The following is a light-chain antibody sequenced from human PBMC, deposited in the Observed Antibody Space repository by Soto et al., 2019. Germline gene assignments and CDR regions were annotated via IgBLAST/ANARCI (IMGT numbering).Light chain of an antibody. CDR2: GAS. CDR3: QRYRTS. CDR1: QSVSSSY. V-gene: IGKV3-20*01. J-gene: IGKJ4*01. Sequence: EIVLTQSPGTLSLSPGERATLSCRASQSVSSSYLAWYQRKPGQPPRLLIYGASSRATGIPDRFSGSGSGTDFTLTITRLEPEDFEVYYCQRYRTSFGGGTKVEIK.